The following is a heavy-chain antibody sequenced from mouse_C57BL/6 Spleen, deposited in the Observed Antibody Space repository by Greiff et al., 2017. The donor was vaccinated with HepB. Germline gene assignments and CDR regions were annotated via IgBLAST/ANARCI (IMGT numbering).Heavy chain of an antibody. CDR1: GFSLTSYG. V-gene: IGHV2-5*01. J-gene: IGHJ1*03. Sequence: QVQLQQSGPGLVQPSQSLSITCTVSGFSLTSYGVHWVRQSPGKGLEWLGVIWRGGSTDYNAAFMSRLSITKDNSKSQVFFKMNSLQADDTAIYYCAKSIITTDWYFDVWGTGTTVTVSS. CDR3: AKSIITTDWYFDV. CDR2: IWRGGST. D-gene: IGHD1-1*01.